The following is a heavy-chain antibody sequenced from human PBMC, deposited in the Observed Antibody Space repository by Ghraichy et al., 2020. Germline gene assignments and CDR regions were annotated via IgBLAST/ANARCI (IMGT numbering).Heavy chain of an antibody. V-gene: IGHV4-39*01. Sequence: SQTLSLTCTVSGDSITTNSDYWGWIRQPPGKGLEWIGSMNYSGNTYSNPSLKSRVSISMDTSKNQIPLILRYVTAADTAVYYCARRIAAAGRRNQYVQNWGQGILATVS. CDR3: ARRIAAAGRRNQYVQN. CDR2: MNYSGNT. J-gene: IGHJ1*01. CDR1: GDSITTNSDY. D-gene: IGHD6-13*01.